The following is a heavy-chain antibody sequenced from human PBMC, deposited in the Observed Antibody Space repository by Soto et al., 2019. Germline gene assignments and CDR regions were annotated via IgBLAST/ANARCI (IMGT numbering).Heavy chain of an antibody. CDR3: SISTADFDC. CDR1: GYTFINYY. D-gene: IGHD3-9*01. Sequence: GASVKVSCKASGYTFINYYIHWVRQAPGQGLEWMGIINPRDGSTNYAQKFQGRITMTRDTSTSTVYMELSSLRSDDTAVYYCSISTADFDCWGRGSLVTVS. V-gene: IGHV1-46*03. J-gene: IGHJ4*01. CDR2: INPRDGST.